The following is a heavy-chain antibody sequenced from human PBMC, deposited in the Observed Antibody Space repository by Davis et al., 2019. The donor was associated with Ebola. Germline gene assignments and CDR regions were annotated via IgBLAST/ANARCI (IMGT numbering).Heavy chain of an antibody. Sequence: SVKVSCKASGGTFSSYTISWVRQAPGQGLEWMGRIIPILGIANYAQKFQGRVTITADKSTSTAYMELSSLRSEDTAVYYCASNSGYYYYGMDVWGQGTTVTVSS. CDR2: IIPILGIA. V-gene: IGHV1-69*02. CDR1: GGTFSSYT. J-gene: IGHJ6*02. CDR3: ASNSGYYYYGMDV. D-gene: IGHD1-26*01.